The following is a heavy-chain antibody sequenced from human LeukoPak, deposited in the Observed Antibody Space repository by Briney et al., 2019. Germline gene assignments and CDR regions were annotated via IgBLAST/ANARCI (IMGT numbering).Heavy chain of an antibody. CDR1: GYTLTESS. Sequence: ASVKVSCKVSGYTLTESSMHWVRQAPGKGLEWMGGFDPEDGETIYAQKFQGRVTMTEDTSTDTAYMELSSLRSEDTAVYYCATSEYGSDYFDYWGQGTLVTVSS. CDR3: ATSEYGSDYFDY. D-gene: IGHD4-17*01. J-gene: IGHJ4*02. V-gene: IGHV1-24*01. CDR2: FDPEDGET.